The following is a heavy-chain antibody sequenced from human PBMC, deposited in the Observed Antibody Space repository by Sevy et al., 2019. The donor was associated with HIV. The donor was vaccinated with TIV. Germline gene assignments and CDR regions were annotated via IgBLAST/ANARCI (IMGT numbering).Heavy chain of an antibody. V-gene: IGHV3-21*01. CDR1: GFTFSYYY. CDR3: ARGQYYAAGQYDY. J-gene: IGHJ4*02. Sequence: GGSLRLSCAASGFTFSYYYMNWVRQAPGKGLEWVSSISSDSSYILYADSVKGRFTISRDNAKNSVYLQMNSLRAEDTAVYYCARGQYYAAGQYDYWGQGTLVTVSS. D-gene: IGHD3-16*01. CDR2: ISSDSSYI.